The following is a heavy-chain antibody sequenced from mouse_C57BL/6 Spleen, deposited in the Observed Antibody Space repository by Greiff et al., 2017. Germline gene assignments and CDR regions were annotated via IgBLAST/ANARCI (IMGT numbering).Heavy chain of an antibody. J-gene: IGHJ1*03. V-gene: IGHV1-55*01. Sequence: QVQLQQPGAELVKPGASVKMSCKAPGYTFTSYWITWVKQRPGQGLEWIGDIYPGNGSTNYNEKFKSKATLTVDTSSSTAYMQLSRLTSEDSAVYYCARWGYGSSFYWYFDVWGTGTTVTVSS. CDR2: IYPGNGST. CDR1: GYTFTSYW. D-gene: IGHD1-1*01. CDR3: ARWGYGSSFYWYFDV.